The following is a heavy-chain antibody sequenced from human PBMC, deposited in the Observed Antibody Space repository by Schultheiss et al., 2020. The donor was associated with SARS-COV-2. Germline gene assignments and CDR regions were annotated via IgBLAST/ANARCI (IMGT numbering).Heavy chain of an antibody. D-gene: IGHD5-12*01. CDR2: IIHSGST. CDR1: GYSISSGYY. CDR3: ARGRYSGGEDPFDY. J-gene: IGHJ4*02. V-gene: IGHV4-38-2*02. Sequence: SETLSLTCTVSGYSISSGYYWGWIRQPPGKGLEWIGEIIHSGSTNYNPSLKSRVTISVDTSKNQFSLKLSSVTAADTAVYYCARGRYSGGEDPFDYWGQGTLVTVSS.